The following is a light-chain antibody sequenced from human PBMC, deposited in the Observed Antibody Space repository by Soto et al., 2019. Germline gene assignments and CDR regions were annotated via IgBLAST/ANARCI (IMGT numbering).Light chain of an antibody. CDR2: GVS. J-gene: IGKJ2*01. Sequence: EIVLTQSPGTLSLSPGERATLSCRASQSVSSSCLAWYQQKPGQAPRLLIYGVSSRATGIPDRFSGSGSGTDFTLTISRLEPEDFAVYYCQQYGSSPPYTFGQGTKLEIK. CDR3: QQYGSSPPYT. V-gene: IGKV3-20*01. CDR1: QSVSSSC.